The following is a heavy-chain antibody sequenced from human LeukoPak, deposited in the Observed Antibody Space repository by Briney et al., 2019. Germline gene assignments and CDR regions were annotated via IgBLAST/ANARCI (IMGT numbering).Heavy chain of an antibody. V-gene: IGHV3-30-3*01. CDR3: ARVGKRSITIFGVATSDAFDI. Sequence: GRSLRLSCAASGFTFSSYAMHWVRQAPGKGLEGVAVISYDGSNKYYADSVKGRFTISRDNSKNTLYLQMNSLRAEDTAVYYCARVGKRSITIFGVATSDAFDIWGQGTMVTVSS. D-gene: IGHD3-3*01. CDR1: GFTFSSYA. J-gene: IGHJ3*02. CDR2: ISYDGSNK.